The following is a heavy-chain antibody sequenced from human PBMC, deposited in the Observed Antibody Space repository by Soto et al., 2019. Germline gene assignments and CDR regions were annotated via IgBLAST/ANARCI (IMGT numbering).Heavy chain of an antibody. V-gene: IGHV3-30-3*01. CDR3: AKVKAYYYGSGDPYYFDY. Sequence: HPGGSLRLSCTASGFSFSSYAMYWFRQPPGKGLEWVAVISHDGINKHYADSVKGRFTVSRDDAKNSLYLQMKSLRDEETAVYYFAKVKAYYYGSGDPYYFDYWGQGTLVTVSS. CDR2: ISHDGINK. CDR1: GFSFSSYA. J-gene: IGHJ4*02. D-gene: IGHD3-10*01.